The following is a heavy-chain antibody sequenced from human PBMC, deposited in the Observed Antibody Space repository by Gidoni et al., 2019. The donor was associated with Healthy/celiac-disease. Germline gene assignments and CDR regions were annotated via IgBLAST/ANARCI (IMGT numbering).Heavy chain of an antibody. CDR1: GFTVSSNY. Sequence: EVQLVESGGGLVQPGGSLRLSCAASGFTVSSNYMSWVRQAPGKGLEWVSVIYSGGSTYYADSVKGRFTISRDNSKNTLYLQMNSLRAEDTAVYYCARGRDGYNDWYFDLWGRGTLVTVSS. D-gene: IGHD5-12*01. CDR3: ARGRDGYNDWYFDL. CDR2: IYSGGST. V-gene: IGHV3-66*01. J-gene: IGHJ2*01.